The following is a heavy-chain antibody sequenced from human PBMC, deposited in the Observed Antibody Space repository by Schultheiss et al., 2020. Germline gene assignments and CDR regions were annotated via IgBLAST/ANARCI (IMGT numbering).Heavy chain of an antibody. D-gene: IGHD1-14*01. CDR2: ISGSGGST. CDR1: GFTFISYA. CDR3: TTWDY. Sequence: GESLKISCAASGFTFISYAMSWVRQAPGKGLEWVSAISGSGGSTYYADSVKGRFTISRDNAKNSLYLQMNSLRAEDTAVYYCTTWDYWGQGTLVTVSS. V-gene: IGHV3-23*01. J-gene: IGHJ4*02.